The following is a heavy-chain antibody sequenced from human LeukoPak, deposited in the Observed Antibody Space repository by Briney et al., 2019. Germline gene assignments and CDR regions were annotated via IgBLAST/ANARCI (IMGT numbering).Heavy chain of an antibody. CDR2: ISAYNGNT. D-gene: IGHD3-10*01. V-gene: IGHV1-18*01. CDR3: ARDRNYYGSGRNAYYYYYMDV. J-gene: IGHJ6*03. CDR1: GYTFTSYG. Sequence: ASVKVSCKASGYTFTSYGISWVRQAPGQGLEWMGWISAYNGNTNYAQKLQGRVTVTTDTSTSTAYMELRSLRSDDTAVYYCARDRNYYGSGRNAYYYYYMDVWGKGTTVTVSS.